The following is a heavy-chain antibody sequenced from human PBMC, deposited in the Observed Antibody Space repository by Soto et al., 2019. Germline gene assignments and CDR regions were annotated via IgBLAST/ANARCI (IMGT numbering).Heavy chain of an antibody. CDR3: ARDSYCGGDCYPGGPFDY. CDR1: GDSVSSNSAA. Sequence: QTLSLTCAISGDSVSSNSAAWNWIRQSPPRGLESLGRTYYRSKWYNDYAVSVKSRITINPDTSKNQFSLQLNSVTPEDTAVYYCARDSYCGGDCYPGGPFDYWGQGTLVTVPQ. J-gene: IGHJ4*02. V-gene: IGHV6-1*01. CDR2: TYYRSKWYN. D-gene: IGHD2-21*02.